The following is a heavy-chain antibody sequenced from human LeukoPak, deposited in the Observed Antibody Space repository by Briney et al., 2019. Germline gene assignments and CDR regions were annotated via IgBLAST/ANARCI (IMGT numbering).Heavy chain of an antibody. CDR1: GGSISSGDYY. J-gene: IGHJ4*02. V-gene: IGHV4-30-4*08. CDR3: ARDYLRDYYDSSGPFSN. D-gene: IGHD3-22*01. Sequence: SQTLSLTCTVSGGSISSGDYYWSWIRQPPGKGLEWIGYIYYSGSTYYNPSLKSRVTMSVDTSKNQFSLKLSSVTAADTAVYYCARDYLRDYYDSSGPFSNWGQGTLVTVSS. CDR2: IYYSGST.